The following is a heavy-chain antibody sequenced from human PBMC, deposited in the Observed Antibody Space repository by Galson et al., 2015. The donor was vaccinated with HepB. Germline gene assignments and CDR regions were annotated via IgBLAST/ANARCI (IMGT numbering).Heavy chain of an antibody. CDR1: GDSVSSNSAA. V-gene: IGHV6-1*01. CDR2: TYYRSKWYN. J-gene: IGHJ6*03. Sequence: CAISGDSVSSNSAAWNWIRQSPSRGLEWLGRTYYRSKWYNDYAVSVKSRITINPGTSKNQFSLQLNSVTPEDTAVYYCARDGYGFWSGYYTAYYYYYMDVWGKGTTVTVSS. CDR3: ARDGYGFWSGYYTAYYYYYMDV. D-gene: IGHD3-3*01.